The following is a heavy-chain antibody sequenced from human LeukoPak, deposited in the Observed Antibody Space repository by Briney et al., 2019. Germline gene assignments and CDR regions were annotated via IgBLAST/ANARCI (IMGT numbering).Heavy chain of an antibody. CDR3: AKNITMMVF. V-gene: IGHV3-23*01. D-gene: IGHD3-22*01. J-gene: IGHJ4*02. Sequence: PGGSLRLSCAASAFTFNTYGMNWVRQTPGKGLEWVSGIRGYNGQTYYADSVKGRFTISRDKSVDTVYLQMNGLKTEDTAVYYCAKNITMMVFWGQGTLVTVSS. CDR2: IRGYNGQT. CDR1: AFTFNTYG.